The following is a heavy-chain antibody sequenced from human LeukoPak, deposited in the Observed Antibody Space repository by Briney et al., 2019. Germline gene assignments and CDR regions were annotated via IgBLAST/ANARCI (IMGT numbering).Heavy chain of an antibody. V-gene: IGHV1-46*01. Sequence: ASVKVSGMASGYTFISSYMHWVRPAPGQGLEWMRMISPSGGSTSYAQKFQGRVTMTRDTSTSTVYMEPSSLKSEDTAVYYCARGSYSSAWFEYFQHWGQGTLVTVSS. CDR3: ARGSYSSAWFEYFQH. CDR2: ISPSGGST. CDR1: GYTFISSY. J-gene: IGHJ1*01. D-gene: IGHD6-13*01.